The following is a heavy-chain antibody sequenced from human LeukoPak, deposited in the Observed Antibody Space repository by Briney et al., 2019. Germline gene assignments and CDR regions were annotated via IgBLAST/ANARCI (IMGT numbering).Heavy chain of an antibody. CDR1: GFMFSDYW. CDR2: IKTDGSST. D-gene: IGHD2-15*01. V-gene: IGHV3-74*01. J-gene: IGHJ4*02. CDR3: ANSFQRGLFDY. Sequence: GGSLRLSCAASGFMFSDYWMHWVRQVPGKGLVWVSRIKTDGSSTSYADSVKGRFTISRDNSKNTLYLQMNSLRAEDTAVYYCANSFQRGLFDYWGQGTLVTVSS.